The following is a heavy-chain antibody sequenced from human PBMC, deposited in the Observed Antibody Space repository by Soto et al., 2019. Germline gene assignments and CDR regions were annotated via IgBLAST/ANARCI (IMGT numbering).Heavy chain of an antibody. CDR2: ISYDESKT. CDR1: GFIFSGYG. V-gene: IGHV3-33*05. J-gene: IGHJ6*02. CDR3: ARDRGMGSDFFSMDV. Sequence: QLVESGGGVVQPGRSLRLSCSASGFIFSGYGMHWVRQAPGKGLEWVAVISYDESKTYDGDSVKGRFTISRDNSKNTVFLQASSLRDEDTGVYYCARDRGMGSDFFSMDVWGQGTTVTVSS. D-gene: IGHD3-10*01.